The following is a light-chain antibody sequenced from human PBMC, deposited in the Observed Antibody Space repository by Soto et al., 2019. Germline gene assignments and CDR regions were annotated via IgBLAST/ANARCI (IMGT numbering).Light chain of an antibody. CDR2: ATS. V-gene: IGKV1D-12*01. CDR1: QGIARW. CDR3: QQAYNPIT. J-gene: IGKJ5*01. Sequence: DIQMTQSPSSVSASVGDRVTITCRASQGIARWLAWYQQKPGKAPKRLIYATSNLESGVPSRFSGDGSGTDFTLTINGLQPEDIATYYCQQAYNPITFGQGTRLEIK.